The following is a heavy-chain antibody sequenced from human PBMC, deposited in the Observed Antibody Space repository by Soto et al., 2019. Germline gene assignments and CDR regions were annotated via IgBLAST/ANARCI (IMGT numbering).Heavy chain of an antibody. CDR2: ISFDGSER. J-gene: IGHJ6*02. Sequence: SGLPFRDSGMHWFRQAPGKRLEWVAVISFDGSERHYRDCVKGRFSISRDNSRNTLYLQMNSLRGDDSAVNYCANGKGGVRYYYGMDVWGQGSTVTGSS. D-gene: IGHD1-26*01. CDR3: ANGKGGVRYYYGMDV. V-gene: IGHV3-30*18. CDR1: GLPFRDSG.